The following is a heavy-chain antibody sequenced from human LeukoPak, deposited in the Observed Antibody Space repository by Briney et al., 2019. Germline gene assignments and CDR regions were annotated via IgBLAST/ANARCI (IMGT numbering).Heavy chain of an antibody. CDR2: IYYSGST. J-gene: IGHJ5*02. CDR1: GGSISSYY. CDR3: ARHEDYYDSSGYRNWFDP. Sequence: SETPSLTCTVSGGSISSYYWSWIRQPPGKGLEWIGYIYYSGSTNYNPSLKSRVTISVDTSKNQFSLKLSSVTAADTAVYYCARHEDYYDSSGYRNWFDPWGQGTLVTVSS. D-gene: IGHD3-22*01. V-gene: IGHV4-59*08.